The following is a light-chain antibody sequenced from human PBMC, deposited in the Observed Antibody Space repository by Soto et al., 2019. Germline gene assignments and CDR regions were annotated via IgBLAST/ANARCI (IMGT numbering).Light chain of an antibody. J-gene: IGLJ2*01. CDR3: SSYTSSSTLV. Sequence: QSVLTQPASVSGSPGQSITISCTGTSSDVGDYNYVSWYQQHPGKVPKLMISEVSNRPSGVSNRFSGSKSGNTASLTISGLQPEDEADYYCSSYTSSSTLVFGGGTKLTVL. CDR2: EVS. V-gene: IGLV2-14*01. CDR1: SSDVGDYNY.